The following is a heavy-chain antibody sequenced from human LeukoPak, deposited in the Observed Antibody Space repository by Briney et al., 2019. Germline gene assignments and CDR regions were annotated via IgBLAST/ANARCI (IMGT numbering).Heavy chain of an antibody. CDR2: ISSSSSTI. J-gene: IGHJ3*02. Sequence: GGSLRLSCAASGFTFSSYSMNWVRQAPGKGLEWVSYISSSSSTIYYADSVKGRFTISRDNAKNTLYLQMNSLRAEDTAVYYCAKDLQGDFWSGLRGARGAFDIWGQGTMVTVSS. CDR3: AKDLQGDFWSGLRGARGAFDI. CDR1: GFTFSSYS. V-gene: IGHV3-48*04. D-gene: IGHD3-3*01.